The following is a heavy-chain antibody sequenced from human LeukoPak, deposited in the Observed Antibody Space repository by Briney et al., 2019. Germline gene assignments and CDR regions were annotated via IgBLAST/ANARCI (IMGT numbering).Heavy chain of an antibody. CDR1: EFTFSSYE. V-gene: IGHV3-48*03. D-gene: IGHD3-22*01. Sequence: PGGSLGLSCTVSEFTFSSYEMNWVRQAPGKGLEWVSYISSSGSTVYYADSVKGRFTISRDNSKNTLYLQMNSLRAADTAVYYCAKDPTHYRVWDDYDSTVLSYWGQGTLVTVSS. J-gene: IGHJ4*02. CDR2: ISSSGSTV. CDR3: AKDPTHYRVWDDYDSTVLSY.